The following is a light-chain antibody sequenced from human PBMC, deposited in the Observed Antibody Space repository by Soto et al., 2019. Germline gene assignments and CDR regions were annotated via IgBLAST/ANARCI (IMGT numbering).Light chain of an antibody. V-gene: IGLV2-18*02. CDR2: EVS. J-gene: IGLJ1*01. CDR1: SSDVGSYNR. Sequence: QSALTQPPSVSGSPGQSVTISCTGTSSDVGSYNRVSWYQQPPGTAPKLMIYEVSNRPSGVPDRFSGSKSGKTACRTIPGSQPEDEPDYSSNSYTSSTAYVVGTGTKVXVL. CDR3: NSYTSSTAYV.